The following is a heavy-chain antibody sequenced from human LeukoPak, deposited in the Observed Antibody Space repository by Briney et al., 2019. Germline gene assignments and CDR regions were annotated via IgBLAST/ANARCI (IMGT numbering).Heavy chain of an antibody. CDR1: GFTVSSNY. CDR3: ARDYYDILTGLYYFDY. Sequence: GGSLRLSCAASGFTVSSNYMSWVRQAPGKGLEWVSVIYSGGSTYYADSVKGRFTSSRDNSKNTLCLQMNSLRAEDTAVYYCARDYYDILTGLYYFDYWGQGTLVTVSS. CDR2: IYSGGST. V-gene: IGHV3-66*02. D-gene: IGHD3-9*01. J-gene: IGHJ4*02.